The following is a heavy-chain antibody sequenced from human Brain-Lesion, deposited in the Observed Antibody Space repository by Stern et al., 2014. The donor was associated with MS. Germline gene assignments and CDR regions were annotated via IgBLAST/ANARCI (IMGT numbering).Heavy chain of an antibody. CDR3: ATLSPGAGGNYYRHFDY. Sequence: QVQLVESGAEVKKPGASVKVSCKVSGYTLTELSMHWVRQAPRKGLEWMGGFDTEDGETIYAQKFQGRFPMTEDTSTDTAYMELSSLRSEDTAVYYCATLSPGAGGNYYRHFDYWGQGTLVTVSS. CDR2: FDTEDGET. J-gene: IGHJ4*02. CDR1: GYTLTELS. V-gene: IGHV1-24*01. D-gene: IGHD1-26*01.